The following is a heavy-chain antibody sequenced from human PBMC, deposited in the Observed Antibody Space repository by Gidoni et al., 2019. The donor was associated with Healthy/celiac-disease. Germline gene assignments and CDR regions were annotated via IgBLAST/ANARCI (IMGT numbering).Heavy chain of an antibody. CDR3: ARDRGDYCSGGSCYLGDNDYYGMDV. D-gene: IGHD2-15*01. Sequence: EVQLVESGGGLVKPGGSLRLSCAASGFTFSSYRMNWVRQAPGKGLEGVSSISSSSSYIYYADAVKGRFTITRDNAKNSLYLQMNSLRAEDTAVYYCARDRGDYCSGGSCYLGDNDYYGMDVWGQGTTVTVSS. CDR2: ISSSSSYI. J-gene: IGHJ6*02. CDR1: GFTFSSYR. V-gene: IGHV3-21*01.